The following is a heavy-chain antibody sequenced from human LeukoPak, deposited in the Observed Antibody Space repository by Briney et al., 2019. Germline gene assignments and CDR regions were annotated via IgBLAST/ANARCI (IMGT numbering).Heavy chain of an antibody. CDR2: ISSSSSYI. J-gene: IGHJ4*02. D-gene: IGHD5-18*01. V-gene: IGHV3-21*01. CDR3: ASSQLWFDY. Sequence: GDLRLSCAASGFTFSSYGMQWVRQAPGKGLEWVSSISSSSSYIYYADSVKGRFTISRDNAKNSLYLQMDSLRAEDTAVYYCASSQLWFDYWGQGTLVTVSS. CDR1: GFTFSSYG.